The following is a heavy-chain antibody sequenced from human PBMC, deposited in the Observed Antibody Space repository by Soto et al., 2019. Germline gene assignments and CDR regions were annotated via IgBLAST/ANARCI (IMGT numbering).Heavy chain of an antibody. Sequence: EVQLVESGGGLVQPGGSLRLSCAASGFTFSTYDMNWVRQAPGKGLEWISFISGTSPTTSYADSVRGRFTISRDDARNSLYLQMNSLRDDDTAVYYCARDRDGDEDFDSWGQGTLVTDSS. J-gene: IGHJ4*02. D-gene: IGHD2-15*01. CDR1: GFTFSTYD. CDR2: ISGTSPTT. V-gene: IGHV3-48*02. CDR3: ARDRDGDEDFDS.